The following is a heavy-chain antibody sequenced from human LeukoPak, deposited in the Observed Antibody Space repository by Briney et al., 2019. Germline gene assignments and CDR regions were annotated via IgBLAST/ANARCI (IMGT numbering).Heavy chain of an antibody. D-gene: IGHD6-13*01. J-gene: IGHJ5*02. V-gene: IGHV3-21*04. CDR3: ARVGNMFGSWLPSWFDP. Sequence: GGSLRLSCAASGFTFSSYSMNWVRQAPGKGLEWVSSISSSGSTIYYADSVKGRFTISRDNAKNSLYLQMNSLRAEDTAVYYCARVGNMFGSWLPSWFDPWGQGTLVTVSS. CDR1: GFTFSSYS. CDR2: ISSSGSTI.